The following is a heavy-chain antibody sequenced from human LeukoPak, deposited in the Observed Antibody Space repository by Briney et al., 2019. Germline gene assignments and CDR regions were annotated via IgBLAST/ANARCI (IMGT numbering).Heavy chain of an antibody. Sequence: SETLSLTCAVYGGSFSGYYWSWIRQPPGKGLEWIGEINHSGSTNYNPSLKSRVTISVDTSKNQFSLKLSSVTAADTAVYYCARERTYSSGWYYSHPRHNWFDPWGQGTLVTVSS. J-gene: IGHJ5*02. CDR2: INHSGST. CDR3: ARERTYSSGWYYSHPRHNWFDP. V-gene: IGHV4-34*01. CDR1: GGSFSGYY. D-gene: IGHD6-19*01.